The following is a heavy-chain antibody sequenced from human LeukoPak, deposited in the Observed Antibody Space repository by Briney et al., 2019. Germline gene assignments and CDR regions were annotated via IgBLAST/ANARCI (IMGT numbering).Heavy chain of an antibody. CDR1: GFTFSGYA. V-gene: IGHV3-23*01. CDR2: IGGGGAST. CDR3: ASQPYYYYGMDV. J-gene: IGHJ6*02. Sequence: GGSLRLSCAASGFTFSGYAMSWVRQAPGKGLEWVSDIGGGGASTYYADSVKGRFTISRDNSKNTLYLQMNSLRAEDTAVYYCASQPYYYYGMDVWGQGTTVTVSS.